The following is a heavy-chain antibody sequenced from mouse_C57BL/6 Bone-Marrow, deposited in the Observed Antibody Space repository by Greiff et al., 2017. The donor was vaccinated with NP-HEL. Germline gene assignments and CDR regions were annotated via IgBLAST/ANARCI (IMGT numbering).Heavy chain of an antibody. CDR2: SRNKANDYTT. V-gene: IGHV7-1*01. Sequence: EVKLVESGGGLVQSGRSLRLSCATSGFTFSDFYMEWVRQAPGKGLEWIAASRNKANDYTTEYSASVKGRFIVSRDTSQSILYLQMNALRAEDTAIYYCARENYGSSYGAFDYWGQGTTLTVSS. J-gene: IGHJ2*01. CDR1: GFTFSDFY. D-gene: IGHD1-1*01. CDR3: ARENYGSSYGAFDY.